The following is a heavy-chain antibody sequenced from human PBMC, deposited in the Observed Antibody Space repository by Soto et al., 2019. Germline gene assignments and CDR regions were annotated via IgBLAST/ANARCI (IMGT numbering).Heavy chain of an antibody. CDR3: ARIVGILDILTGYYVYYYMDV. V-gene: IGHV2-26*01. CDR2: IFSNDEK. Sequence: ETLSLTCTVSGGSISSYYWSWIRQPPGKALEWLAHIFSNDEKSYSTSLKSRLTISKDTSKSQVVLTMTNMDPVDTATYYCARIVGILDILTGYYVYYYMDVWGKGTTVTVSS. D-gene: IGHD3-9*01. CDR1: GGSISSYYW. J-gene: IGHJ6*03.